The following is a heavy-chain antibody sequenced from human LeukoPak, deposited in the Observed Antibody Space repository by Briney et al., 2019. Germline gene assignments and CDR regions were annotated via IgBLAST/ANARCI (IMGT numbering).Heavy chain of an antibody. V-gene: IGHV6-1*01. CDR1: GDRVSIKSAV. Sequence: SQTLSLTSALSGDRVSIKSAVCNWVRQTPSRGLEWLGSTYYRSKWNNDYAVSVKSRITINPDTSKNQFSLQLNSVTPEDTAVFYGARDQREAWFDPWGQGTLVTVSS. J-gene: IGHJ5*02. D-gene: IGHD6-25*01. CDR2: TYYRSKWNN. CDR3: ARDQREAWFDP.